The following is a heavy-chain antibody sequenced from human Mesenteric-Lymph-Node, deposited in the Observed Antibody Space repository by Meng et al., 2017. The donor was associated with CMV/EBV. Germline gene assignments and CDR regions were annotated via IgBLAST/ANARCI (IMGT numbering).Heavy chain of an antibody. CDR3: AKRPGSNLNWGRFDP. CDR1: GFTFSNYA. Sequence: GESLKISWVASGFTFSNYALSWVRQAPGKGLEWVSGISGSGGTSDTDSVKGRFTISRDNSKITLYLQMSSLGAEDTAVYYCAKRPGSNLNWGRFDPWGQGTLVTVSS. V-gene: IGHV3-23*01. J-gene: IGHJ5*02. CDR2: ISGSGGT. D-gene: IGHD1-7*01.